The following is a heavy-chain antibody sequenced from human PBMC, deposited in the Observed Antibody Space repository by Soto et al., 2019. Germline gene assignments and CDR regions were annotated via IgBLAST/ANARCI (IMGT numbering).Heavy chain of an antibody. CDR2: ISGSGGST. J-gene: IGHJ4*02. Sequence: EVQLLDSGGGLVQPGGSLRLSCAASGFTFSSYAMSWVRQAPGKGLEWVSAISGSGGSTYYADSVKGRFTISRHNSKHTLYLQMNSLRAEDTAVYYCARRSSGWYLDYWGQGTLVTVSS. V-gene: IGHV3-23*01. D-gene: IGHD6-19*01. CDR3: ARRSSGWYLDY. CDR1: GFTFSSYA.